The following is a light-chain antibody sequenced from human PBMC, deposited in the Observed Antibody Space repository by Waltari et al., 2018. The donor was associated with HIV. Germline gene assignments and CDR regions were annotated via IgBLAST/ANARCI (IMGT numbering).Light chain of an antibody. CDR3: SSYRNSTFYV. Sequence: QSALTQPATVSGSPGQSITIYCTGTTSDVGGYNHVSWYQQHPGKAPRVIIYDVSNRPSGVSDRFSGSKSGNTASLTISGLQAEDEADYFCSSYRNSTFYVFGNGTKVTVL. V-gene: IGLV2-14*03. J-gene: IGLJ1*01. CDR2: DVS. CDR1: TSDVGGYNH.